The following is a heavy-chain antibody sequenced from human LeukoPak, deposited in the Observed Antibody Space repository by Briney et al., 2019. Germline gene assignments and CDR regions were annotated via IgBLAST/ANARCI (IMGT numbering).Heavy chain of an antibody. V-gene: IGHV1-18*01. D-gene: IGHD6-6*01. CDR3: ARDREELAPFVY. CDR1: GYNFTSYG. Sequence: ASVKVSCKASGYNFTSYGISWVRQAPGQGLEWMGWIGAYNGNTNYAQKLQGRVTMTTDTSTSTAYMELRSLRSDDTAVYYCARDREELAPFVYWGQGTLVTVSS. J-gene: IGHJ4*02. CDR2: IGAYNGNT.